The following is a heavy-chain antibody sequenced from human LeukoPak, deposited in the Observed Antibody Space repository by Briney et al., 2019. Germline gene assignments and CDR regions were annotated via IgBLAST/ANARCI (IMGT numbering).Heavy chain of an antibody. CDR3: ARDRGINY. D-gene: IGHD1-26*01. V-gene: IGHV3-21*01. Sequence: GGSLRLSCAASGFTFSSYSMNWVRQAPRKGLGWVSSISSSRNYIYYADSVKGRFTISRDNAQNSLNLQISSLNAEATAVYYCARDRGINYWGQGALVTVSS. CDR1: GFTFSSYS. CDR2: ISSSRNYI. J-gene: IGHJ4*02.